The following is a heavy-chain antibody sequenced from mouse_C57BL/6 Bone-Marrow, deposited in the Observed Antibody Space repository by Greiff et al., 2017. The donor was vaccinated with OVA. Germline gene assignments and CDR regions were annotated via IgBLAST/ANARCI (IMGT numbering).Heavy chain of an antibody. V-gene: IGHV1-69*01. CDR1: GYTFTSYW. CDR3: ARSGHCYAMDY. D-gene: IGHD3-2*02. Sequence: QVQLQQSGAELVMPGASVKLSCKASGYTFTSYWMHWVKQRPGQGLEWIGEIDPSDSYTNYNQKFKGKSTLTVDKSSSTAYMQLSSLTSEDSAVYYCARSGHCYAMDYWGQGTSVTVSS. CDR2: IDPSDSYT. J-gene: IGHJ4*01.